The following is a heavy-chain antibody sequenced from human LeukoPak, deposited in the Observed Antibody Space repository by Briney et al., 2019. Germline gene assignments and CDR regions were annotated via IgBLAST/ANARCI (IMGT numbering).Heavy chain of an antibody. CDR2: IYYSGST. D-gene: IGHD3-10*01. CDR1: GGSISSSSYY. CDR3: ARQGRFGELSTPGWFDP. J-gene: IGHJ5*02. Sequence: SETLSLTCTVSGGSISSSSYYWGWIRQPPGKGLEWIGSIYYSGSTYYNPSLKSRVTISVDTSKNQFSLKLSSVTAADTAVYYCARQGRFGELSTPGWFDPWGQGTLVTVSS. V-gene: IGHV4-39*01.